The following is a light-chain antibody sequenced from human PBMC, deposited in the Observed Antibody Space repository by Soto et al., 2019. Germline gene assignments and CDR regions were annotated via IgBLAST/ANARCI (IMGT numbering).Light chain of an antibody. CDR2: AAS. CDR1: QDIGND. Sequence: IQLTQSPSYLSLSVTDTVTLTCRASQDIGNDLGWYQQKPGKANRRLIYAASSLQSGVPSRFSGSGSGTEFTLTISSLQPEEFGTYYCLQHKSYPPTVGQGTRLAIK. V-gene: IGKV1-17*01. CDR3: LQHKSYPPT. J-gene: IGKJ5*01.